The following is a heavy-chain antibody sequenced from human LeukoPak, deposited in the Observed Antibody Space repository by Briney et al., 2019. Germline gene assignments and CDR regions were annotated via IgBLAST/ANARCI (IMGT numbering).Heavy chain of an antibody. CDR2: FSGSGGST. V-gene: IGHV3-23*01. Sequence: GGSLRLSCAASGFTFSSHWMSWVRQAPGKGLEWVSPFSGSGGSTYYADSVKRRFTISRANSKNTLFLQMNSLRADDTAVYYCSRSGPNRFDYWGQGALVTVSS. CDR1: GFTFSSHW. CDR3: SRSGPNRFDY. J-gene: IGHJ4*02. D-gene: IGHD2-15*01.